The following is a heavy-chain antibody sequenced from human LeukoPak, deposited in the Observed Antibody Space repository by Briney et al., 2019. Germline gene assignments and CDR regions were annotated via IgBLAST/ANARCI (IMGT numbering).Heavy chain of an antibody. CDR3: AKDRGSGYHYFDY. J-gene: IGHJ4*02. V-gene: IGHV3-23*01. Sequence: GSQRLSCPVSGFTFSSYAMSWVRQAPGRGLEWVSVISTSGESAYYADSVKGRFTISRDNSKNTLYLQMNSLRAEDTAVYYCAKDRGSGYHYFDYWGQGTLATVSS. D-gene: IGHD3-22*01. CDR1: GFTFSSYA. CDR2: ISTSGESA.